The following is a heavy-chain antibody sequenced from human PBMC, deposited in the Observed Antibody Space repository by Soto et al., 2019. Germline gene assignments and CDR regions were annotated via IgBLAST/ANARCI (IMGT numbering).Heavy chain of an antibody. D-gene: IGHD2-2*01. J-gene: IGHJ5*02. Sequence: PSETLSLTCTVSGGSISSYYWSWIRQPPGKGLEWIGYIYYSGSTNYNPSLKSRVTISVDTSKNQFSLKLSSVTAADTAMYYCARLDPYCSSTSCYVVVNNWFDPWGQGTLVTVSS. CDR2: IYYSGST. CDR1: GGSISSYY. CDR3: ARLDPYCSSTSCYVVVNNWFDP. V-gene: IGHV4-59*08.